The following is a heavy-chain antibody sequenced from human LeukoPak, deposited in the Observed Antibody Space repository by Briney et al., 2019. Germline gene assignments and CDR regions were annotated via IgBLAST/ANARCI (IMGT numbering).Heavy chain of an antibody. Sequence: GGSLSLSCAASGFTFSSYAMSWVRQAPGKGLEWVSAISGSGGSTYYADSVKGRFTISRDNSKNTLYLQMNSLRAEDTAVYYCAKDWPDYDFWSGPYFQHWGQGTLVTVSS. D-gene: IGHD3-3*01. J-gene: IGHJ1*01. V-gene: IGHV3-23*01. CDR3: AKDWPDYDFWSGPYFQH. CDR1: GFTFSSYA. CDR2: ISGSGGST.